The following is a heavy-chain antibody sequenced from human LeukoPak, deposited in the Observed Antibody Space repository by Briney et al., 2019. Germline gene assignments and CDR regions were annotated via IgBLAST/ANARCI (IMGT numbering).Heavy chain of an antibody. CDR2: IYTSGST. CDR1: GGSISTYY. Sequence: SETLSLTCTVSGGSISTYYWSWIRQPPGKGLEWIGNIYTSGSTNYNPSLKSRFTISVDTSKNHFSLKLSSVTAADTAVYYCATHYGSGSSNYYYYYMDVWGKGTTVTVSS. CDR3: ATHYGSGSSNYYYYYMDV. J-gene: IGHJ6*03. V-gene: IGHV4-4*09. D-gene: IGHD3-10*01.